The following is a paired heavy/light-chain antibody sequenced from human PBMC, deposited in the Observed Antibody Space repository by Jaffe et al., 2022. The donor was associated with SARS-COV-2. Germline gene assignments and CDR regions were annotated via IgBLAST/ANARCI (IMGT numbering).Light chain of an antibody. CDR2: DAS. J-gene: IGKJ4*01. CDR1: QSISSY. CDR3: QQRSSWPLT. Sequence: EIVLTQSPATLSLSPGERATLSCRASQSISSYLAWYQQKPGQAPRLLIYDASNRATGIPARFSGSGSGTDFTLTISNLEPEDFAVYYCQQRSSWPLTFGGGTKVEIK. V-gene: IGKV3-11*01.
Heavy chain of an antibody. CDR2: ISGGGATA. CDR3: ARRYCSGNTCYYFDY. Sequence: QLVESGGDLVQPGGSLRLSCAASGFIFGSHAMSWVRQAPGKGLEWVSTISGGGATAYYADSVRGRFIISRDTSKNTLYLQMNSLRAEDTAVYYCARRYCSGNTCYYFDYWGQGSLVTVSS. V-gene: IGHV3-23*04. D-gene: IGHD2-15*01. CDR1: GFIFGSHA. J-gene: IGHJ4*02.